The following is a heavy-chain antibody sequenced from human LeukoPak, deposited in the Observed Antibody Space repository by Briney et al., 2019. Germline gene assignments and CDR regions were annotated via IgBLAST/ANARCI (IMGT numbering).Heavy chain of an antibody. CDR2: INHSGST. CDR3: ASYYGSGSYYNSDY. CDR1: GGSMSSHY. V-gene: IGHV4-34*01. Sequence: SETLSLTCTVSGGSMSSHYWTWIRQPPGKGLEWIGEINHSGSTNYNPSLKSRVTISVDTSKNQFSLKLSSVTAADTAVYYCASYYGSGSYYNSDYWGQGTLVTVSS. D-gene: IGHD3-10*01. J-gene: IGHJ4*02.